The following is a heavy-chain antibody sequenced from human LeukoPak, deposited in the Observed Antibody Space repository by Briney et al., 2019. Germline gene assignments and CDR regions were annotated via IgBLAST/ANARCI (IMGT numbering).Heavy chain of an antibody. J-gene: IGHJ4*02. D-gene: IGHD6-19*01. V-gene: IGHV4-4*07. Sequence: KPSETLSLTCTVSGGSISSYYWSWIRQPAGKGLEWIGRIYTSGSTNYNPSLKSRVTMSVDTSKSQFSLKLSSVTAADTAVYYCARDLIAVAGTRYYYFDYWGQGTLVTVSS. CDR2: IYTSGST. CDR1: GGSISSYY. CDR3: ARDLIAVAGTRYYYFDY.